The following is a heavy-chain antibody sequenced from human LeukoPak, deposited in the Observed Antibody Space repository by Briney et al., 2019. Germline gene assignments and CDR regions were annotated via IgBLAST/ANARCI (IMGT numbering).Heavy chain of an antibody. V-gene: IGHV1-46*01. J-gene: IGHJ4*02. CDR2: INPIIGST. Sequence: ASVKVSCKASGYSFTSYYIHWVRQAPGQGLEWIGIINPIIGSTTYPQRFQGRVTMTRDMSTSTVYMELSSLKSEDTAVYYCARGAGTTSIYYFDYWGQGTQVTVSS. D-gene: IGHD1-7*01. CDR3: ARGAGTTSIYYFDY. CDR1: GYSFTSYY.